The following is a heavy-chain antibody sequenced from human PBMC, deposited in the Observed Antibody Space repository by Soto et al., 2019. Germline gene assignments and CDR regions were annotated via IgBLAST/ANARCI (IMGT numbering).Heavy chain of an antibody. CDR3: ARAKVAARPGGWFDP. CDR1: GGSFSGYY. Sequence: SETLSLTCAVYGGSFSGYYWSWIRQPPGKGLEWIGEINHSGSTHYNPSLKSRVTISVDTSKNQFSLKLSSVTAADTAVYYCARAKVAARPGGWFDPWGQGTLVTVSS. J-gene: IGHJ5*02. D-gene: IGHD6-6*01. CDR2: INHSGST. V-gene: IGHV4-34*01.